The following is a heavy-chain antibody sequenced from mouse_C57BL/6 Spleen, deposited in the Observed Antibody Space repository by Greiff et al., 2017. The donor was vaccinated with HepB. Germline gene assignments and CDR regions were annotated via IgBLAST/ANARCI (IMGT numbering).Heavy chain of an antibody. CDR1: GFTFSSYG. V-gene: IGHV5-6*01. Sequence: EVQLVESGGDLVKPGGSLKLSCAASGFTFSSYGMSWVRQTPDKRLEWVATISSGGSYTYYPDSVKGRFTISRDNAKNTLYLQMSSLKSEDTAMYYCSRQTITTVVPYFDYWGQGTTLTVSS. J-gene: IGHJ2*01. CDR3: SRQTITTVVPYFDY. D-gene: IGHD1-1*01. CDR2: ISSGGSYT.